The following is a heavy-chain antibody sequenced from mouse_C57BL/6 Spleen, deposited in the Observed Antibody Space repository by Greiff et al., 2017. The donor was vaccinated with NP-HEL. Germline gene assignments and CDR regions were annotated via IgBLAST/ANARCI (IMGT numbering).Heavy chain of an antibody. J-gene: IGHJ2*01. CDR3: ARVLGY. D-gene: IGHD1-1*01. CDR2: INPGSGGT. Sequence: VQLHQSGAELVRPGTSVKVSCKASGYAFTNYLIEWVKQRPGQGLEWIGVINPGSGGTNYNEKFKGKATLTADKSSSTAYMQLSSLTSEDSAVYFCARVLGYWGQGTTLTVSS. CDR1: GYAFTNYL. V-gene: IGHV1-54*01.